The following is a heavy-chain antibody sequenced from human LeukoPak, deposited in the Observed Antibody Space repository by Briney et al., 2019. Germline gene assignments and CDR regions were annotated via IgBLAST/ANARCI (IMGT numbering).Heavy chain of an antibody. Sequence: GASVKVSYKASGGTFSSYAISWVRQAPGQGLEWMGRIIPILGIANYAQKFQGRVTITAGKSTSTAYMELSSLRSEDTAVYYCAREGVRITMIEGLGMDVWGQGTTVTVSS. V-gene: IGHV1-69*04. CDR2: IIPILGIA. CDR3: AREGVRITMIEGLGMDV. J-gene: IGHJ6*02. D-gene: IGHD3-22*01. CDR1: GGTFSSYA.